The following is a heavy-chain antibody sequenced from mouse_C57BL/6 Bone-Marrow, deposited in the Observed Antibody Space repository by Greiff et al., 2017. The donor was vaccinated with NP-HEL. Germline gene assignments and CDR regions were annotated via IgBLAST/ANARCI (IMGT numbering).Heavy chain of an antibody. Sequence: QVQLQQPGTELVKPGASVKLSCKASGYTFTSYWMHWVKQRPGQGLEWIGNINPRNGGTNYNEKFKSKATLTVDKSSSTAYMQLSSLTSEDSAVYYCARSGGSRDYAMDYWGQGTSVTVSS. CDR3: ARSGGSRDYAMDY. J-gene: IGHJ4*01. CDR2: INPRNGGT. CDR1: GYTFTSYW. D-gene: IGHD1-1*01. V-gene: IGHV1-53*01.